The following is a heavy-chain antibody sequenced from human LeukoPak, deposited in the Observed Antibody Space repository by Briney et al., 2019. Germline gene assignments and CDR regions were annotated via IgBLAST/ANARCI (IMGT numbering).Heavy chain of an antibody. J-gene: IGHJ4*02. D-gene: IGHD6-13*01. CDR2: ISSSSSYI. V-gene: IGHV3-21*04. Sequence: GGSLRLSCAASGFIFSGYSMNWVRQAPGKGLEWVSSISSSSSYIYYADSVKGRFTISRDNAKNSLYLQMNSLRAEDTAVYFCVKDQVGGSRWYYFDYWGQGTLVTVSS. CDR3: VKDQVGGSRWYYFDY. CDR1: GFIFSGYS.